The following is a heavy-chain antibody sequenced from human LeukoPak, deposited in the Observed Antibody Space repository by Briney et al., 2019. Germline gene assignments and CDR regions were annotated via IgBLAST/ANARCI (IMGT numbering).Heavy chain of an antibody. J-gene: IGHJ4*02. CDR1: GGSISSSSYY. Sequence: SETLSLTCTVSGGSISSSSYYWGWIRQPPGKGLEWIGSIYYSGSTYYNPSLKSRVTISVDTSKNQFSLKLSSVTAADTAVYYCARRKYYYDSSGSDPFDYWGQGTLVTVSS. D-gene: IGHD3-22*01. CDR3: ARRKYYYDSSGSDPFDY. V-gene: IGHV4-39*01. CDR2: IYYSGST.